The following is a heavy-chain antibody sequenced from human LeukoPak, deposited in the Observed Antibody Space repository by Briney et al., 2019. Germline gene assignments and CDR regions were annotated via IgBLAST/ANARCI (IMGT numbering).Heavy chain of an antibody. J-gene: IGHJ4*02. CDR3: ARQPGVRANSPNDY. V-gene: IGHV1-2*02. D-gene: IGHD1-14*01. CDR2: INPNSGGT. Sequence: ASVKVSCKASGYTFTGYYMHWVRQAPGQGLEWMGWINPNSGGTNYAQKFQGRVTVTRDTSISTTYMELSSLTSDDTAVYYCARQPGVRANSPNDYWGQGTLVTVSS. CDR1: GYTFTGYY.